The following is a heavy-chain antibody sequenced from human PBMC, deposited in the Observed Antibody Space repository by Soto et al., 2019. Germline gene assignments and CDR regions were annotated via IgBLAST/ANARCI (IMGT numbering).Heavy chain of an antibody. CDR2: INPNSGGT. V-gene: IGHV1-2*02. Sequence: VKVSCKASGYTFTGYYMHWVRQAPGQGLEWMGWINPNSGGTNYAQKFQGRVTMTRDTSISTAYMELSRLRSDDTAVYYCASPRVGWLVSFDYWGQGTLVTVSS. CDR3: ASPRVGWLVSFDY. D-gene: IGHD6-19*01. J-gene: IGHJ4*02. CDR1: GYTFTGYY.